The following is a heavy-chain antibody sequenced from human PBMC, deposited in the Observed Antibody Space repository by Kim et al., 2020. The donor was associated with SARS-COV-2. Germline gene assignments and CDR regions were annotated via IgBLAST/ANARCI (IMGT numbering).Heavy chain of an antibody. CDR1: GHFFTRDS. CDR2: IDCGNGNT. CDR3: LGGFYLHY. J-gene: IGHJ4*02. Sequence: ASVKVSCKTSGHFFTRDSIHWVRQAPGQGLEWMGGIDCGNGNTIYSQKFQGRVTFTTDTSASTAYMELSFQSSEDSAVYYCLGGFYLHYCGQGTLVPVSS. D-gene: IGHD3-16*01. V-gene: IGHV1-3*01.